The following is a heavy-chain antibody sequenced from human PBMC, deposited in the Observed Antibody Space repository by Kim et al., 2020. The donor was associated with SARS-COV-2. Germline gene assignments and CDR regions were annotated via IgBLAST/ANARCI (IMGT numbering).Heavy chain of an antibody. Sequence: GGSLRLSCAASGFTFSASVMRWVRQAPGKGLEWVSTITGSGGSTFYADSVKGRFTISRDNSKNTLYLQMNSQRAEDTAVYYCAKDHQWSFDYWGQGSLVTVSS. J-gene: IGHJ4*02. D-gene: IGHD2-8*01. CDR3: AKDHQWSFDY. CDR1: GFTFSASV. V-gene: IGHV3-23*01. CDR2: ITGSGGST.